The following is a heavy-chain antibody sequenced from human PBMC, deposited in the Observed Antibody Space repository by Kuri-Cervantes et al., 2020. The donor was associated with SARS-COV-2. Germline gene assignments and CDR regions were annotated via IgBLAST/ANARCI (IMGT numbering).Heavy chain of an antibody. CDR2: ISGSGSYI. CDR1: GFTLTKYT. J-gene: IGHJ6*03. Sequence: GESLKISCVASGFTLTKYTMNWVRQAPGKALEWVSSISGSGSYIYYADSVKGRFTISRDNAKNSLYLQMNSLRAEDTAVYYCARDLYSYGGYLYYYYMDVWGKGTTVTVSS. D-gene: IGHD5-18*01. V-gene: IGHV3-21*01. CDR3: ARDLYSYGGYLYYYYMDV.